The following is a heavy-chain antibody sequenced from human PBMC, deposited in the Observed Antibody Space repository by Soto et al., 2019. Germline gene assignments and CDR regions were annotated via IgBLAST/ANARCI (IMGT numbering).Heavy chain of an antibody. D-gene: IGHD6-19*01. Sequence: SVKGACKASEGSFRDYVSSWVRQGPGQGLDWMGGIIPSLGAAHYAQRFEGRVRITADGSTSTAFMEVTSLRSEDTAVYYCARGERAVANRVGMDVWGQGTSVTVSS. CDR3: ARGERAVANRVGMDV. CDR2: IIPSLGAA. V-gene: IGHV1-69*13. J-gene: IGHJ6*02. CDR1: EGSFRDYV.